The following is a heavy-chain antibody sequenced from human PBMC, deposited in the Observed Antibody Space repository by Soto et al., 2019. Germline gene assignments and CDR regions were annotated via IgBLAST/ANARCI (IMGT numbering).Heavy chain of an antibody. D-gene: IGHD1-20*01. V-gene: IGHV5-51*01. Sequence: PGESLKISCKGSGYSFTSYWIGWVRQMPGKGLEWMGIIYPGDSDTRYSPSFQGQVTISADKSISTAYLQWSSLKASDTAMYYCARQKDNWNVYYYYGMDVWGQGTTVTVSS. CDR2: IYPGDSDT. CDR1: GYSFTSYW. CDR3: ARQKDNWNVYYYYGMDV. J-gene: IGHJ6*02.